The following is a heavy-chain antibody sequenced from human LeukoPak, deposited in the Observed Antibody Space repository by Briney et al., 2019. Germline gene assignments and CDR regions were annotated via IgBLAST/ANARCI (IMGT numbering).Heavy chain of an antibody. Sequence: GESLKISCKSSGYRFTNFWIGWVRQMPGKGLEWMGIISPGDSETRYSPSFQGQVTISADKSISTAYLQWSSLKASDTAMYYCARQTYGDYYFDYWGQGTLVTVSS. CDR2: ISPGDSET. J-gene: IGHJ4*02. CDR3: ARQTYGDYYFDY. CDR1: GYRFTNFW. V-gene: IGHV5-51*01. D-gene: IGHD4-17*01.